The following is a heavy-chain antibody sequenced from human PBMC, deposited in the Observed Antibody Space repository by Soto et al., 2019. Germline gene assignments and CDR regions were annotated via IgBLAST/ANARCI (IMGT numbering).Heavy chain of an antibody. J-gene: IGHJ4*02. Sequence: GESLKISCAASGLTVSNAYMTWVRQAPGKGLEWVGRIRSKGHGGTIDYAAPVKGRFAISTDDSKNTLSLQMDSLKTEDTAMYFCSGYCIGTRCSLIGGSLPGWTDYWGQGTMVTVSS. D-gene: IGHD2-2*01. CDR3: SGYCIGTRCSLIGGSLPGWTDY. V-gene: IGHV3-15*01. CDR2: IRSKGHGGTI. CDR1: GLTVSNAY.